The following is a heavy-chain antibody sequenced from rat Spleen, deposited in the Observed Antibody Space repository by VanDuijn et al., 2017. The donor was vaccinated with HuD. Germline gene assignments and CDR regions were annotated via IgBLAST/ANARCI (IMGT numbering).Heavy chain of an antibody. Sequence: QVQLKESGPGLVQPSQTLSLTCTVSGFSLTSYNVHWVRQPTGKGLEWMGVIWTGGTTDYSSALKSRLSISRDTSRRQVFLQMNSLQTEDIATYCCARGPMHNPGNYFDYWGQGVMVTVSS. CDR3: ARGPMHNPGNYFDY. J-gene: IGHJ2*01. D-gene: IGHD4-1*01. CDR2: IWTGGTT. CDR1: GFSLTSYN. V-gene: IGHV2-30*01.